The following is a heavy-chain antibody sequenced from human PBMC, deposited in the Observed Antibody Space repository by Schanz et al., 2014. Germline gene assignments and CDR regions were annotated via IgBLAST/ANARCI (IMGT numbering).Heavy chain of an antibody. D-gene: IGHD2-8*02. CDR3: ATMCGYCTATACQILEVLDV. J-gene: IGHJ3*01. CDR2: ISPYAGNA. Sequence: QVQLVQSGDEVKKPGASVKVSCKTSGYTFSDYGITWVRQAPGQGLEWVGWISPYAGNAHYFDKMEGRATMTTDTSTSAAYMDLRSLRSDDAAMYYCATMCGYCTATACQILEVLDVWGQGTMVTVAS. CDR1: GYTFSDYG. V-gene: IGHV1-18*01.